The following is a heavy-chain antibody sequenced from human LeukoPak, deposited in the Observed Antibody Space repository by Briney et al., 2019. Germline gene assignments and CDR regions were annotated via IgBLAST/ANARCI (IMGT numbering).Heavy chain of an antibody. V-gene: IGHV3-48*01. CDR2: ISSGSSTI. CDR3: ASDCSGGSLRY. CDR1: GFSFSSYS. Sequence: GGSLRLSCAASGFSFSSYSMNWVRQAPGKGLEWISYISSGSSTIFYADSVKGRFTISRDNAKNSLYLQMNSLRAEDTAVYYCASDCSGGSLRYWGPGTLVTVSS. J-gene: IGHJ4*02. D-gene: IGHD2-15*01.